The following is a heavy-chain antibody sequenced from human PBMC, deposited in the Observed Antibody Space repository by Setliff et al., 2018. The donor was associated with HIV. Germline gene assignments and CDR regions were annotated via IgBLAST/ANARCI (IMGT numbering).Heavy chain of an antibody. CDR2: IYPGGARR. J-gene: IGHJ4*02. V-gene: IGHV1-46*01. Sequence: ASVKVSCKASGYTFTSYGMSWVRQAPGQGLEWMGIIYPGGARRSYAQKFQGRVTMTWDTSTSTVYMELSSLRSEDTAFYYCARSAHDSETGYWGQGTLVTVSS. D-gene: IGHD5-12*01. CDR1: GYTFTSYG. CDR3: ARSAHDSETGY.